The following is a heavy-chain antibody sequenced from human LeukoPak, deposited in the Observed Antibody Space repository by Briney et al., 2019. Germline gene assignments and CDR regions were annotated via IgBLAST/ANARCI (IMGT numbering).Heavy chain of an antibody. V-gene: IGHV4-30-2*01. Sequence: PSQTLSLTCAVSGGSISGGGYSWSWIRQPPGKGLEWIGYIYHSGSTYYNPSLKSRVTISVDRSKNQFSLKLSSVTAADTAVYYCARGSRGLGELLPRPHFDYWGQGTLVTVSS. J-gene: IGHJ4*02. CDR1: GGSISGGGYS. CDR3: ARGSRGLGELLPRPHFDY. CDR2: IYHSGST. D-gene: IGHD3-10*01.